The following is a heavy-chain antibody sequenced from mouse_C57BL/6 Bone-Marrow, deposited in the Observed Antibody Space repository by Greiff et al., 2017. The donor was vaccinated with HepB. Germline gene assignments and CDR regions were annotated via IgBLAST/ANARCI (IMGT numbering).Heavy chain of an antibody. Sequence: EVHLVESGGDLVKPGGSLKLSCAASGFTFSSYGMSWVRQTPDKRLEWVATISSGGSYTYYPDSVKGRFTISRDNAKNTLYLQMSSLKSEDTAMYYCARHGATVVDPFAYWGQGTLVTVSA. V-gene: IGHV5-6*01. CDR2: ISSGGSYT. CDR3: ARHGATVVDPFAY. D-gene: IGHD1-1*01. CDR1: GFTFSSYG. J-gene: IGHJ3*01.